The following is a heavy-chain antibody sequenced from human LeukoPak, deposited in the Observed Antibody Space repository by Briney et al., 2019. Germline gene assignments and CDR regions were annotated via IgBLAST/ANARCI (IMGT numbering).Heavy chain of an antibody. Sequence: GGSLRLSCAASGFTFEDYGMSWVRQAPGKGLEWVSRINWNGGITGYADSVKGRFTISRDNAKNSLYLQMNSLRAEDTALYYCASLAVAGPSGYWGQGTLVTVSS. CDR3: ASLAVAGPSGY. CDR1: GFTFEDYG. V-gene: IGHV3-20*04. J-gene: IGHJ4*02. CDR2: INWNGGIT. D-gene: IGHD6-19*01.